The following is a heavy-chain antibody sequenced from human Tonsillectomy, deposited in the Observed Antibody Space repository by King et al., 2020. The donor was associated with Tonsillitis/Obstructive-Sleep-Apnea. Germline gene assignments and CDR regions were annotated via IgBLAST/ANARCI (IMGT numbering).Heavy chain of an antibody. CDR2: IFSGGST. CDR3: ARSYDFGEAFDI. V-gene: IGHV3-66*01. CDR1: GFTVSSNY. Sequence: QLVQSGRGLVQPGGSLRLSCAASGFTVSSNYMNWVRQAPGKGLEWVSIIFSGGSTYYADSVKGRFTISRDNSKNTVYLQINSLRAEDTAVYYCARSYDFGEAFDIWGQGTMVTVSS. D-gene: IGHD3-10*01. J-gene: IGHJ3*02.